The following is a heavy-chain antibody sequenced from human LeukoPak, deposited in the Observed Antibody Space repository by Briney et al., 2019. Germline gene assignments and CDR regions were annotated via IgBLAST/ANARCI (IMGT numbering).Heavy chain of an antibody. CDR1: GFTFDDYA. CDR2: ISWDGGCT. V-gene: IGHV3-43D*03. CDR3: AKEGALGSLGTGSTYYYYYMDV. J-gene: IGHJ6*03. D-gene: IGHD3/OR15-3a*01. Sequence: PGGSLRLSCAASGFTFDDYAMHWVRQAPGKGLEWVSLISWDGGCTYYADSVKGRFTISRDNSKNSLYLQMNSLRAEDTALYYCAKEGALGSLGTGSTYYYYYMDVWGKGTTVTVSS.